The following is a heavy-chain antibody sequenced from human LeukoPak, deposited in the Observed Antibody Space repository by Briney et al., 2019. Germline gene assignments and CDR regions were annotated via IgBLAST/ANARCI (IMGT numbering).Heavy chain of an antibody. CDR1: GFTFSSYA. CDR2: ISGSGGST. CDR3: AKGDMITFGGVIVYFDS. J-gene: IGHJ4*02. V-gene: IGHV3-23*01. Sequence: GGSLRLSCVASGFTFSSYAMTWVRQGPGKGLEWVSVISGSGGSTFYADSVKGRFTVSRDNSKNTLYLQMNSLRAEDTAVYYCAKGDMITFGGVIVYFDSWGQGTLVTVSS. D-gene: IGHD3-16*02.